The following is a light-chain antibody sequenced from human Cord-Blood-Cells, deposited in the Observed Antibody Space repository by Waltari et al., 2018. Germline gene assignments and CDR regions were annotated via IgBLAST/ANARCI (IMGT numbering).Light chain of an antibody. V-gene: IGLV9-49*01. Sequence: QPVLTQPPSASASLGASVTLTCTLSSGYSNYNVDWYQQTPGTGPRFVMRVGTGGIVGSKGDGIPDRFSVLGSGMNRYLTIKNIQEEDESDYHCGADHGSGSNFVWVFGGGTKLTVL. CDR3: GADHGSGSNFVWV. CDR2: VGTGGIVG. J-gene: IGLJ3*02. CDR1: SGYSNYN.